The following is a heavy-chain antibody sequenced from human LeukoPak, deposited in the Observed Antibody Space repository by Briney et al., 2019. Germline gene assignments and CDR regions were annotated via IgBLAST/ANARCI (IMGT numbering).Heavy chain of an antibody. CDR3: ARDCGPEEVVVPAAMPPISGMDV. Sequence: GASVKVSCKASGGTFSSYAISWVRQAPGQGLEWMGGIIPILGIANYAQKFQGRVTITADKSMSTAYMELSSLRSEDTAVYYCARDCGPEEVVVPAAMPPISGMDVWGQGTTVTVSS. D-gene: IGHD2-2*01. J-gene: IGHJ6*02. CDR1: GGTFSSYA. CDR2: IIPILGIA. V-gene: IGHV1-69*10.